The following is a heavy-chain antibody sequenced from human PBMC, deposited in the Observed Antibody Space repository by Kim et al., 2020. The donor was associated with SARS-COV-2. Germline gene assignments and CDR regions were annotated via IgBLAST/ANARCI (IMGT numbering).Heavy chain of an antibody. V-gene: IGHV1-69*02. J-gene: IGHJ2*01. Sequence: NYAKKYQGRVTITADKSTSTAYMELSRLRSEDTAVYYCARSDSQDWYCDLWGRGTLVTVSS. D-gene: IGHD2-21*02. CDR3: ARSDSQDWYCDL.